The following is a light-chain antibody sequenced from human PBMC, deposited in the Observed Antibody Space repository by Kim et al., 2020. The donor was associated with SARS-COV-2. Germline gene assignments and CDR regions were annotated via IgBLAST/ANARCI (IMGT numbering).Light chain of an antibody. CDR2: GAS. CDR3: QQYGSSPWT. Sequence: LSQGERATLACRASQSVTSNYLAWYQQKPGQAPRRLIYGASSRATGIPDRFSGSGSGTDFILTISRLEPEDFAVYYCQQYGSSPWTFGQGTKLEI. CDR1: QSVTSNY. V-gene: IGKV3-20*01. J-gene: IGKJ1*01.